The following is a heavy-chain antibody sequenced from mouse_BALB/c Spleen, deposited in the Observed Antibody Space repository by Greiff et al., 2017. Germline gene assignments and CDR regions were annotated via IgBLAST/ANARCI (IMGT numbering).Heavy chain of an antibody. V-gene: IGHV1-87*01. D-gene: IGHD2-2*01. J-gene: IGHJ4*01. CDR1: GYIFITYW. CDR2: IYPGDGDT. CDR3: ARRAYGYDYYAMDY. Sequence: QVQLKQSGPELVRPGASVKLSCTASGYIFITYWMNWVKQRPGQGLEWIGAIYPGDGDTRYTQKFKGKATLTADKSSSTAYMQLSSLASEDSAVYYCARRAYGYDYYAMDYWGQGTSVTVSS.